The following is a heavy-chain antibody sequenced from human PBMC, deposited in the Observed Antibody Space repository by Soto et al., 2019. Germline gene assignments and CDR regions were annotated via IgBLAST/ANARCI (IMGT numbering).Heavy chain of an antibody. V-gene: IGHV1-69*01. CDR1: RGTFSSYA. CDR3: ARELKSYLDAAFDI. Sequence: QVQLVQSGAEVKKPGSSEKVSCKASRGTFSSYAISRVRQAPGQGLEWIGGIIPVFGTANYAQKFQGRVTITADESTSTAYMELSSMRSEDTAVYYCARELKSYLDAAFDIWGQGTMVSVAS. CDR2: IIPVFGTA. D-gene: IGHD3-9*01. J-gene: IGHJ3*02.